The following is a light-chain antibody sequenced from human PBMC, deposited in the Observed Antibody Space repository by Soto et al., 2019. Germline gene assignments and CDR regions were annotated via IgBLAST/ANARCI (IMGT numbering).Light chain of an antibody. V-gene: IGKV3-20*01. CDR3: LQYGSVKWA. CDR1: QSVSSSY. J-gene: IGKJ1*01. CDR2: GPS. Sequence: EIVLTQSPATLSLSPGERATLSCRPNQSVSSSYLAWYQQKPVHAPRLLIFGPSRRATAIPDRFSGSGSGTDFFITISRLEPEEFAASYCLQYGSVKWAFGEGTQVDIK.